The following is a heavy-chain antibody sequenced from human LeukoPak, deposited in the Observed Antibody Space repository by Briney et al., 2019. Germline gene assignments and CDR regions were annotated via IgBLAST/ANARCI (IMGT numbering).Heavy chain of an antibody. J-gene: IGHJ5*02. CDR1: GYTFTSYG. V-gene: IGHV1-2*02. Sequence: ASVKVSCKASGYTFTSYGISWVRQAPGQGLEWMGWINPNSGGTNYAQKFQGRVTMTRDTSISTAYTELSRLRSDDTAVYYCARGPQQWPRYWFDPWGQGTLVTVSS. CDR2: INPNSGGT. D-gene: IGHD6-19*01. CDR3: ARGPQQWPRYWFDP.